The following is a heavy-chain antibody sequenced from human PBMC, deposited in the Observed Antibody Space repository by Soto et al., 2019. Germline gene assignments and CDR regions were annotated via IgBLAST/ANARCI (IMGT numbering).Heavy chain of an antibody. CDR1: GFTFSSYS. CDR3: ARGSGTSRDYFDY. V-gene: IGHV3-48*01. D-gene: IGHD2-2*01. J-gene: IGHJ4*02. Sequence: GGSLRLSCAASGFTFSSYSMNWVRQAPGKGLEWVSVISSSSSAIYYADTVKGRFTISRDNAKNSLYLQMNSLRAEDTAVYYCARGSGTSRDYFDYWGQGTLVTVSS. CDR2: ISSSSSAI.